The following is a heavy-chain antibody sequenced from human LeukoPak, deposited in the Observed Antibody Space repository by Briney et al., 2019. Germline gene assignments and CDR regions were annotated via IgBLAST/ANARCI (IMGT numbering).Heavy chain of an antibody. Sequence: WASVKVSCKASGYTFTGYYMHWVRQAPGQGLEWMGWINPNSGGTNYAQKFQGRVTMTRDTSTSTAYMELRSLRSDDTAVYYCARDRPGIAVAGNNPSDYWGQGTLVTVSS. J-gene: IGHJ4*02. CDR2: INPNSGGT. D-gene: IGHD6-19*01. CDR3: ARDRPGIAVAGNNPSDY. V-gene: IGHV1-2*02. CDR1: GYTFTGYY.